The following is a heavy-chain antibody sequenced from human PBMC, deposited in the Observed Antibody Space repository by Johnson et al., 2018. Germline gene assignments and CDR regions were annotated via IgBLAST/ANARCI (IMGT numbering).Heavy chain of an antibody. V-gene: IGHV3-74*03. D-gene: IGHD3-10*01. CDR1: GFTFSIYW. CDR3: ARPVTGGTGDAFDI. J-gene: IGHJ3*02. Sequence: VQLQESGGGTVQPGGSLRLSCAASGFTFSIYWMHWVRQVPGKGPVWLSRINHDGSSTYADSVRGRFTISRDNAKTSLYLQMNSLRAEDTAVYYCARPVTGGTGDAFDIWGQGTMVTVSS. CDR2: INHDGSS.